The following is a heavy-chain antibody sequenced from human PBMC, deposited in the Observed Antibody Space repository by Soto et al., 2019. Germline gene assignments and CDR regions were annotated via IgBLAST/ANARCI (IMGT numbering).Heavy chain of an antibody. CDR1: GYTFTGYY. D-gene: IGHD2-2*01. V-gene: IGHV1-2*04. J-gene: IGHJ3*02. Sequence: ASVKVSCQASGYTFTGYYMHWVRQAPGQGLEWMGWINPNSGGTNYAQKFQGWVTMTRDTSISTAYMELSRLRSDDTAVYYCAINFCSSTSCHHDAFDIWGQGTMVTVSS. CDR2: INPNSGGT. CDR3: AINFCSSTSCHHDAFDI.